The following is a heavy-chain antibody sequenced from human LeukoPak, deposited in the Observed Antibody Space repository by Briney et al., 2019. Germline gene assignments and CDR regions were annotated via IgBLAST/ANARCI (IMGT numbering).Heavy chain of an antibody. V-gene: IGHV4-4*02. Sequence: SETLSLTCAVSGGSISSSNWWSWVRQPPGKGLEWIGEINHSGSTNYKPSLKSRVTISVGRSKNQFSLKLSSVTAADTAVYYCARGGRFGAGNDYWGQGTLVTVSS. CDR2: INHSGST. J-gene: IGHJ4*02. CDR1: GGSISSSNW. CDR3: ARGGRFGAGNDY. D-gene: IGHD3-10*01.